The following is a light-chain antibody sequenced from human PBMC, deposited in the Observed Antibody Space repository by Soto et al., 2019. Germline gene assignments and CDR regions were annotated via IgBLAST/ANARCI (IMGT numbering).Light chain of an antibody. CDR1: QSISTF. CDR3: QQSYTTPQSWT. Sequence: TQSPGTLSASVGDRVTITCRASQSISTFLNWYQQKPGKAPKLLIYAASTLQSGVPSGFSGSGSGTDFALTISSLQPEDFATYFCQQSYTTPQSWTFGQGTKVDIK. J-gene: IGKJ1*01. CDR2: AAS. V-gene: IGKV1-39*01.